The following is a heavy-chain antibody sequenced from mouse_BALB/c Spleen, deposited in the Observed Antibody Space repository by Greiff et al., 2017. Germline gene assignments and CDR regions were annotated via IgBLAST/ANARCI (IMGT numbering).Heavy chain of an antibody. V-gene: IGHV1-87*01. CDR2: IYPGDGDT. CDR3: ARRGNYGKDWFAY. CDR1: GYTFTSYW. J-gene: IGHJ3*01. Sequence: VKLMESGAELAKPGASVKMSCKASGYTFTSYWMQWVKQRPGQGLEWIGAIYPGDGDTRYTQKFKGKATLTADKSSSTAYMQLSSLASEDSAVYYCARRGNYGKDWFAYWGQGTLVTVSA. D-gene: IGHD2-1*01.